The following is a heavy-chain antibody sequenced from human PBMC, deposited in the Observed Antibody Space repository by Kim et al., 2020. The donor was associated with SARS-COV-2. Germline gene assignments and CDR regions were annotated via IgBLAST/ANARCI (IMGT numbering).Heavy chain of an antibody. J-gene: IGHJ4*01. Sequence: SETLSLTCAVYGGSFSDYYWTWIRQPPGKGLEWIGEINHSGSTNYKPSLKSRVTMSVDTSKNHFSLKLNSVTAADTAVYYCARVLVEGAIIVVSLYTSKGGDYFDYRGHGTLVTDSS. D-gene: IGHD2-15*01. CDR3: ARVLVEGAIIVVSLYTSKGGDYFDY. CDR1: GGSFSDYY. CDR2: INHSGST. V-gene: IGHV4-34*01.